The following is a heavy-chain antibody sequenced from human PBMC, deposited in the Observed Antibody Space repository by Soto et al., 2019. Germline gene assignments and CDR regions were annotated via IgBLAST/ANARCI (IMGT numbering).Heavy chain of an antibody. CDR3: ARGEGSYTAYYYYGMDV. V-gene: IGHV4-30-4*01. Sequence: TLSLTCTVSGGSISSGDYYWSWIRQPPGKGLEWIGYIYYSGSTYYNPSLKSRVTISVDTSKNQFSLKPSSVTAADTAVYYCARGEGSYTAYYYYGMDVWGQGTTVTVSS. D-gene: IGHD3-10*01. CDR1: GGSISSGDYY. J-gene: IGHJ6*02. CDR2: IYYSGST.